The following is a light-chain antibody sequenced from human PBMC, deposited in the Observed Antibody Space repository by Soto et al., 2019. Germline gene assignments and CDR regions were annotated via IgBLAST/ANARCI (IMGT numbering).Light chain of an antibody. Sequence: ELVLTQSPSTMSLSPVERATLSCSASQSVSSSYLAWYQQKPGQAPRLVVYGASSRATGVPDRFSASGSGTDFTLTIRRMEPEDFAVYYGQKYAKAPLTCGQGSKVDNK. CDR1: QSVSSSY. CDR2: GAS. J-gene: IGKJ1*01. CDR3: QKYAKAPLT. V-gene: IGKV3-20*01.